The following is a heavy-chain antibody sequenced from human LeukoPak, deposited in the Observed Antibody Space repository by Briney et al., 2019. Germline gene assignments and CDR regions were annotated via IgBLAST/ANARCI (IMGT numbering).Heavy chain of an antibody. CDR3: AREGEGIAAAGTLLVYFDY. D-gene: IGHD6-13*01. CDR2: IIPVFGTT. Sequence: SVKVSCKASGDTFTNYGISWVRQAPGQGLEWLARIIPVFGTTNYTRKFRGRVTVSTDDSTSTAFLELSSLTPEDTAVYYCAREGEGIAAAGTLLVYFDYWGQGTLVTVSS. CDR1: GDTFTNYG. J-gene: IGHJ4*02. V-gene: IGHV1-69*05.